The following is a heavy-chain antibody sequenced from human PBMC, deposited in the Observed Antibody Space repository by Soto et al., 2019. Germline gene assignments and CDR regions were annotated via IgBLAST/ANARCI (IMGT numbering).Heavy chain of an antibody. Sequence: GGSLRLSCAASGFTFSSYGMHWVRQAPGKGLEWVAVISYDGSNKYYADSVKGRFTISRDNSKNTLYLQMNSLRAEDTAVYYCAKPALDIVATMGRYYHYYMDVWGKGTTVTVSS. J-gene: IGHJ6*03. D-gene: IGHD5-12*01. CDR1: GFTFSSYG. CDR2: ISYDGSNK. V-gene: IGHV3-30*18. CDR3: AKPALDIVATMGRYYHYYMDV.